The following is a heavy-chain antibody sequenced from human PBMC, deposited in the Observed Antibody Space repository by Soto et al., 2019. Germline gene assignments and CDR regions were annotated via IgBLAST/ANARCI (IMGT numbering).Heavy chain of an antibody. J-gene: IGHJ5*02. D-gene: IGHD6-13*01. V-gene: IGHV4-59*01. CDR2: IYYSGTI. Sequence: PGKGLEWIGYIYYSGTINYNPSLKSRVTISLDTSKNQFSLKLRSVTAADTAVYYCATVTITAAGNWFDPWGQGALVTVSS. CDR3: ATVTITAAGNWFDP.